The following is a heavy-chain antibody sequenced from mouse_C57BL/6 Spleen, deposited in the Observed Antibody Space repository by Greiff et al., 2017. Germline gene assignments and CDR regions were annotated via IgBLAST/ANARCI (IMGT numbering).Heavy chain of an antibody. J-gene: IGHJ2*01. CDR2: INPNNGGT. CDR3: ARRGKYYYGSFDY. CDR1: GYTFTDYN. V-gene: IGHV1-18*01. D-gene: IGHD1-1*01. Sequence: VQLQQPGPELVKPGASVKIPCKASGYTFTDYNMDWVKQSHGKSLEWIGDINPNNGGTIYNQKFKGKATLTVDKSSSTAYMELRSLTSEDTAVYHCARRGKYYYGSFDYWGQGTTLTVSS.